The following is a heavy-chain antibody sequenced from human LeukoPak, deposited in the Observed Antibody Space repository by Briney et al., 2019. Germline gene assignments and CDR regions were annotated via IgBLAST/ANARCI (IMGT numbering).Heavy chain of an antibody. CDR1: GGSISSSSYY. D-gene: IGHD5-18*01. Sequence: SETLSLTCTVSGGSISSSSYYWGWIRQPPGKGLEWIGSIYYSGSTYYNPSLKSRVTISVDTSKNQFSLKLSSVTAADTAVYYCARVPLKYTAMAPMDVWGKGTTVTVSS. CDR2: IYYSGST. J-gene: IGHJ6*03. CDR3: ARVPLKYTAMAPMDV. V-gene: IGHV4-39*07.